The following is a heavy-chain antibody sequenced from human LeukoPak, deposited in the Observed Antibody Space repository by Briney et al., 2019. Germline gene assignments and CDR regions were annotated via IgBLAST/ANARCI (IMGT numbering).Heavy chain of an antibody. CDR3: ARDGRITMIVVKWGDPFDY. Sequence: GGSLRLSCAASGFTFSRYTMNWVRQAPGKGLEWVSSISSSSSYIYYADSVKGRFTTSRDNAKNSLYLQMNSLRAEDTAVYYCARDGRITMIVVKWGDPFDYWGQGTLVTVSS. CDR1: GFTFSRYT. D-gene: IGHD3-22*01. V-gene: IGHV3-21*01. CDR2: ISSSSSYI. J-gene: IGHJ4*02.